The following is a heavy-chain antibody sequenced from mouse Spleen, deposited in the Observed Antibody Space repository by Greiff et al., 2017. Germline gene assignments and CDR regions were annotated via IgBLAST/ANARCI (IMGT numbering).Heavy chain of an antibody. Sequence: QVQLQQSGAELARPGASVKLSCKASGYTFTSYGISWVKQRTGQGLEWIGEIYPRSGNTYYNEKFKGKATLTADKSSSTAYMELRSLTSEDSAVYFCARWMNYYGSSPDWYFDVWGAGTTVTVSS. D-gene: IGHD1-1*01. CDR3: ARWMNYYGSSPDWYFDV. CDR2: IYPRSGNT. V-gene: IGHV1-81*01. J-gene: IGHJ1*01. CDR1: GYTFTSYG.